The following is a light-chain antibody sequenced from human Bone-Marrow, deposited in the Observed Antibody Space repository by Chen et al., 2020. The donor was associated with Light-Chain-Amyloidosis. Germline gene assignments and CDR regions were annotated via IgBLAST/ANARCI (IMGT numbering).Light chain of an antibody. CDR1: ESVSTS. CDR3: QQRSNWARIT. Sequence: EVVLTQSSATLSLSPGERATLSCRASESVSTSLVWYQHKPAQAPRLLIYDASKSATGIPARFSGSGSGTDFTLTISSLQPEDFAVYYCQQRSNWARITFGQGTRLEIK. CDR2: DAS. J-gene: IGKJ5*01. V-gene: IGKV3-11*01.